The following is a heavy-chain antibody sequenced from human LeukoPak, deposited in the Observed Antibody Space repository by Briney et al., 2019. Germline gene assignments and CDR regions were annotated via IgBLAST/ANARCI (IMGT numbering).Heavy chain of an antibody. Sequence: PGRSLRLSCAASGFTFSSYAMHWVRQAPGKGLEWVAVISYDGSNKYYADSVKGRFTISRDNSKNTLYLQMNSLRAEDTAVYYCARAPLMVYYYYYGMDDWGQGTTVTVSS. CDR3: ARAPLMVYYYYYGMDD. V-gene: IGHV3-30*04. D-gene: IGHD2-8*01. J-gene: IGHJ6*02. CDR1: GFTFSSYA. CDR2: ISYDGSNK.